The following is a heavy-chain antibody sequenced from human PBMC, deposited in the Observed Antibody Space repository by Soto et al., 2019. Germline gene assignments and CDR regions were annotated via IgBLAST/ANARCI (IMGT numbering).Heavy chain of an antibody. CDR3: ARHEQWLVLFGY. CDR1: GGSISSSSYY. Sequence: QLQLQESGPGLVKPSETLSLTCTVSGGSISSSSYYWGWIRQPPGKGLEWIGSIYYSGSTYYNPSLRSPVTISVDTSKNQFSLTLSSVTAADTAVYYCARHEQWLVLFGYWGQGTLVTVSS. D-gene: IGHD6-19*01. J-gene: IGHJ4*02. V-gene: IGHV4-39*01. CDR2: IYYSGST.